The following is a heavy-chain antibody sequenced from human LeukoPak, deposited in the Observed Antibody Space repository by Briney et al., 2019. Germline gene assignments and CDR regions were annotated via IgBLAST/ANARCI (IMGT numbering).Heavy chain of an antibody. D-gene: IGHD5-18*01. CDR1: GFTFSSYG. J-gene: IGHJ3*02. CDR2: ISYDGSNK. Sequence: GGSLRLSCAASGFTFSSYGMHWVRQAPGKGLEWVAVISYDGSNKYYADSVKGRFTISRDNSKNTLYLQMNSLRAEDTAVYYCASPPVDTAMVIDAFDIWGQGTMVTVSS. CDR3: ASPPVDTAMVIDAFDI. V-gene: IGHV3-30*03.